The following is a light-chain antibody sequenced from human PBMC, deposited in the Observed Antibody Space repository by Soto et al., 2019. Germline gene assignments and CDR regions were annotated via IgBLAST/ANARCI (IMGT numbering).Light chain of an antibody. CDR2: EVT. Sequence: QSVLTQPASVSGSRGQSIIISCVGRNTDVGQDKSVSWYQQGPGKAPKLLIFEVTNRPSGVPDRFSGSKSGNTASLTISGLQAEDEADYYCCSYAGSYTFVVFGGGTKLTVL. CDR3: CSYAGSYTFVV. V-gene: IGLV2-11*01. J-gene: IGLJ2*01. CDR1: NTDVGQDKS.